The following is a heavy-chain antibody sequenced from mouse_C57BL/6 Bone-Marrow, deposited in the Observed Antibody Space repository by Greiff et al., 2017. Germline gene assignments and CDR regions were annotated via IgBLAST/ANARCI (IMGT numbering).Heavy chain of an antibody. CDR2: INPYNGGT. CDR3: ARGDYYYGSSLYAMDF. J-gene: IGHJ4*01. Sequence: VHLQQSGPVLVKPGASVKMSCKASGYTFTDYYMNWVKQSHGKSLEWIGVINPYNGGTSYNQKFKGKATLTVDKSSSTAYMELNSLTSEDSAVYYCARGDYYYGSSLYAMDFWGPGTSVTVSS. CDR1: GYTFTDYY. V-gene: IGHV1-19*01. D-gene: IGHD1-1*01.